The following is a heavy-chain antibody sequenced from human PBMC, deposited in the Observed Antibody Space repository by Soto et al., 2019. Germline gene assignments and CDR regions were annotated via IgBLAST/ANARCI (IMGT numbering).Heavy chain of an antibody. CDR1: GLRFTHYW. J-gene: IGHJ6*02. V-gene: IGHV5-51*01. CDR2: IHPADSDT. CDR3: AAHSGSFYYGVDV. D-gene: IGHD1-26*01. Sequence: PWESLTIPCTSSGLRFTHYWLGWVRPMPGKGLEWVGSIHPADSDTKYSPSFQGQVTISVDKFITTTYLQWSSLKASDTAMYYCAAHSGSFYYGVDVWGQGTSVTVSS.